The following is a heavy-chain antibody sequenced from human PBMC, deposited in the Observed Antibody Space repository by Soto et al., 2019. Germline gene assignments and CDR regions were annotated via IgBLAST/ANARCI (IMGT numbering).Heavy chain of an antibody. CDR3: ARGGGYNNAFDY. V-gene: IGHV4-31*03. CDR1: GGSISSGGYY. Sequence: SETLSLTCTVSGGSISSGGYYWSWIRQHPGKGLEWIGYIYYSGSTYYKPSLKSRVTISVDTSKNQFSLKLSSVTAADTAVYYCARGGGYNNAFDYWGQGTLVTVS. CDR2: IYYSGST. J-gene: IGHJ4*02. D-gene: IGHD5-12*01.